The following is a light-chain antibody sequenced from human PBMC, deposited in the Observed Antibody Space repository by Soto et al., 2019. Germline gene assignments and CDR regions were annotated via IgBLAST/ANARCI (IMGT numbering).Light chain of an antibody. CDR3: CSYASSTSYV. CDR1: SSDVGGYNF. J-gene: IGLJ1*01. Sequence: QSALTQPASVSGSPGQSITISCTGTSSDVGGYNFVTWYQQHPGEAPKLMIHDVSSRASGVPNRFSGSKSGTTASLTISGLQAEYEADYYCCSYASSTSYVFGTGTKVTVL. CDR2: DVS. V-gene: IGLV2-14*03.